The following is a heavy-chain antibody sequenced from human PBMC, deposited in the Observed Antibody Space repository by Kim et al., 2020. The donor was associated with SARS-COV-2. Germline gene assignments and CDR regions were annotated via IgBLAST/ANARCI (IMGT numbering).Heavy chain of an antibody. V-gene: IGHV3-11*06. CDR3: VRGTRRSDF. CDR2: ISGSSSDT. J-gene: IGHJ4*02. Sequence: GSLRLSCAASGFTFSDYYMTWIRQTPGKGLECISYISGSSSDTNYADSVKGRFTISRDNAKNSLFLQMNSLRAEDTAVYYCVRGTRRSDFWGQGTLVTVSS. CDR1: GFTFSDYY. D-gene: IGHD1-7*01.